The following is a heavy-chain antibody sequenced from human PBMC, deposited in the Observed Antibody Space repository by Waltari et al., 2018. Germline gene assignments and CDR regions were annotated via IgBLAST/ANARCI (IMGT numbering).Heavy chain of an antibody. D-gene: IGHD3-22*01. J-gene: IGHJ3*02. CDR1: GLPLSNYW. V-gene: IGHV3-7*01. CDR2: IMTDGREE. CDR3: VRDQWFAFDI. Sequence: EVQLVESGGGLVQPGGSRSRSCADPGLPLSNYWMSWVRQAPGKGLEWVANIMTDGREEYYVDSVRGRFTISRDNAKNSLYLQMNSLRPEDTAVYYCVRDQWFAFDIWGQGTMVTVSS.